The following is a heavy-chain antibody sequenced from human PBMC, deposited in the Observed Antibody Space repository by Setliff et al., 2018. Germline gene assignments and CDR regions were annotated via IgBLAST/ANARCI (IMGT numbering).Heavy chain of an antibody. Sequence: PSETLSLTCTVSGGSVKSHYWSWIRQTPEKGLEWIGFVFYSGDTRYNPSLKSRLTISVDTSKNQFSLNLTSVTAADTAVYYCARASSGWYSAYYYYMDVWGKGTTVTVSS. CDR1: GGSVKSHY. V-gene: IGHV4-59*08. D-gene: IGHD6-19*01. J-gene: IGHJ6*03. CDR3: ARASSGWYSAYYYYMDV. CDR2: VFYSGDT.